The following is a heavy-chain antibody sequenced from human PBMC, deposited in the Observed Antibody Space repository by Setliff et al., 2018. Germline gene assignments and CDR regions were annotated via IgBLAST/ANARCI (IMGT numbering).Heavy chain of an antibody. CDR2: FIPILGAT. V-gene: IGHV1-69*13. CDR1: GGTFSSSG. J-gene: IGHJ5*01. CDR3: ARELRSPYWHLDS. Sequence: ASVKVPCKSSGGTFSSSGITWVRQAPGQGLQWLGRFIPILGATNYAQNFQGRVTITADESTSTGYMELRSLRSDDTAVYYCARELRSPYWHLDSWGQGTQVTVSS. D-gene: IGHD3-16*01.